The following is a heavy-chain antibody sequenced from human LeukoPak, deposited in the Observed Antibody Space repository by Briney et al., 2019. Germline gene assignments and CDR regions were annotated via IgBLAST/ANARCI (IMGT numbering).Heavy chain of an antibody. CDR3: ARGLCSSTSCYARPYYYYGMDV. V-gene: IGHV1-69*13. CDR2: IIPIFGTA. J-gene: IGHJ6*02. CDR1: GGTFSSYA. Sequence: SVKVSCKASGGTFSSYAISWVRQAPGQGLEWMGGIIPIFGTANYAQKFQGRVTITADESTSTAYMELSSLRSEDTAVYYCARGLCSSTSCYARPYYYYGMDVWGQGTTVTVSS. D-gene: IGHD2-2*01.